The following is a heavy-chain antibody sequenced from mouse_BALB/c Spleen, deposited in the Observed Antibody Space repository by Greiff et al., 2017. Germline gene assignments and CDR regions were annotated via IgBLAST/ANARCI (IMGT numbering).Heavy chain of an antibody. CDR2: IDPETGGT. D-gene: IGHD1-1*01. Sequence: QVQLQQSGAELVRPGASVTLSCKASGYTFTDYEMHWVKQTPVHGLEWIGAIDPETGGTAYNQKFKGKATLTADKSSSTAYMELRSLTSEDSAVYYCTNSYYYGSSYTFDYWGQGTTLTVSS. V-gene: IGHV1-15*01. CDR1: GYTFTDYE. CDR3: TNSYYYGSSYTFDY. J-gene: IGHJ2*01.